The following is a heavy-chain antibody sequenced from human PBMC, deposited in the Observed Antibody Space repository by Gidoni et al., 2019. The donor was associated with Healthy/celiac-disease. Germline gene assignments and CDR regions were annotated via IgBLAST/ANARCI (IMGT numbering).Heavy chain of an antibody. CDR3: ARERGYYYDSSGYVFDI. CDR2: IFYSGST. CDR1: GGSISSYY. D-gene: IGHD3-22*01. Sequence: QVQLQASGPGLVKPSETLSLTCTVSGGSISSYYWSWIRQPPGKGLEWIGYIFYSGSTNYNPSLKSRVTISVDTSKNQFSLKLSSVTAADTAVYYCARERGYYYDSSGYVFDIWGQGTMVTVSS. V-gene: IGHV4-59*01. J-gene: IGHJ3*02.